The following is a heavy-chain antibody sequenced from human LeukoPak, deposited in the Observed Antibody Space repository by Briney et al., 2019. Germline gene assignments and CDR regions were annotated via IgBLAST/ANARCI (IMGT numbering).Heavy chain of an antibody. V-gene: IGHV3-21*01. D-gene: IGHD1-26*01. CDR2: IGSSSSHI. Sequence: GGSLRLSCAASGFTFSSYSMNWVRQTPGKGLELVSSIGSSSSHIYYADSVKGRFTISRDNAKNSLYLQMNSLRAEDTAVYYCGRVGSGGTREDTLDIWGQGTMVTVSS. CDR1: GFTFSSYS. CDR3: GRVGSGGTREDTLDI. J-gene: IGHJ3*02.